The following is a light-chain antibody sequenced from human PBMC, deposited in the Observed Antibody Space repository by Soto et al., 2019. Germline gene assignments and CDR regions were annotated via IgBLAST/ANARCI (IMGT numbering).Light chain of an antibody. CDR3: SSYTGSSTPYV. J-gene: IGLJ1*01. V-gene: IGLV2-14*01. Sequence: QSALTQPASVSGSPGQSITISCTGTSSDVGGYNYVSWYQQHPGKAPKLIIYEVSNRPSGVSNLFSGSKSGNTASLTISGLQAEDEADYYCSSYTGSSTPYVFGTGTKLTVL. CDR1: SSDVGGYNY. CDR2: EVS.